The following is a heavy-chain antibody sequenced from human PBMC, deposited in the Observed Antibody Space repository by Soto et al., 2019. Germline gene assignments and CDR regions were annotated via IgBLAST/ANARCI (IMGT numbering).Heavy chain of an antibody. V-gene: IGHV4-59*01. CDR3: ARDRYFYDSAGYYRTLDS. Sequence: KASETLSLTCTISGGSFNNDYCTWIRQSPGKGLEWIGYIFHSGITDYNPSVKSRVTISIDKSKNLFSLKLTSVTAADTAVYYCARDRYFYDSAGYYRTLDSWGQGILVTVSS. D-gene: IGHD3-22*01. CDR1: GGSFNNDY. J-gene: IGHJ5*01. CDR2: IFHSGIT.